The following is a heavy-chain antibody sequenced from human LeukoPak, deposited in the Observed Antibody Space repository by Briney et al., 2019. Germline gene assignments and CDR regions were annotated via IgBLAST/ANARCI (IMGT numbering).Heavy chain of an antibody. D-gene: IGHD3-22*01. V-gene: IGHV4-59*08. CDR1: GGSISVYY. Sequence: SETLSLTCTVSGGSISVYYWSWIRQPPGKGLEWIGDIYYSGITNYNPSLKSRVTISVDTSKNQFSLKLSSVTAADTAVYYCARHSKYYYDSSGSYVGHFQHWGQGTLVTVSS. CDR2: IYYSGIT. CDR3: ARHSKYYYDSSGSYVGHFQH. J-gene: IGHJ1*01.